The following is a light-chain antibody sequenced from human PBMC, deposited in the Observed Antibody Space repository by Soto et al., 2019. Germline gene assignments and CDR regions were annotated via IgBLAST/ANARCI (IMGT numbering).Light chain of an antibody. Sequence: IQMTQSPSSLSASVGDRVTLTCQASHVIKNYLTWNQQKAGRAPKLLIYDASSLGAGVSSRFSGSGSGTHFTLTITSLQPEDIETHYCQQFDSVPCTFGQGTKLEI. CDR3: QQFDSVPCT. J-gene: IGKJ2*02. CDR2: DAS. V-gene: IGKV1-33*01. CDR1: HVIKNY.